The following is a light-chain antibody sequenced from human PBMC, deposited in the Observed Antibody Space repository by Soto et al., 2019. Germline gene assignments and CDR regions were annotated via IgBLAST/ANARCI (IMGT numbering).Light chain of an antibody. Sequence: QSALTQPRSVSGSPGESVAISCTGTSSDVGAYDFVSWFQQNPGKAPKLIIYDVTKRPSGVPDRFSGSKSGNTASLTISGLQAEDEADYYCCSFAGGYPLRLGGGTKVTVL. CDR1: SSDVGAYDF. CDR3: CSFAGGYPLR. J-gene: IGLJ2*01. V-gene: IGLV2-11*01. CDR2: DVT.